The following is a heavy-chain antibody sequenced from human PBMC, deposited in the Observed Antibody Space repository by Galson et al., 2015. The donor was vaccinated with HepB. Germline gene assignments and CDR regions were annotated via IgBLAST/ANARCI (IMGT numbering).Heavy chain of an antibody. V-gene: IGHV3-48*02. Sequence: SLRLSCAASGFTFSSYSMNWVRQAPGKGLEWVSYISSSSTIYYADSVKGRFTISRDNAKNSLYLQMNSLRDEDTAVYYCARDAVMVRGGPNYYYYGMDVWGQGTTVTVSS. D-gene: IGHD3-10*01. J-gene: IGHJ6*02. CDR3: ARDAVMVRGGPNYYYYGMDV. CDR1: GFTFSSYS. CDR2: ISSSSTI.